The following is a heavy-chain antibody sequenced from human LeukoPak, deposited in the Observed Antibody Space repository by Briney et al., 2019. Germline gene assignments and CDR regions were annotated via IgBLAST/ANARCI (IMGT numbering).Heavy chain of an antibody. Sequence: SETLSLTCTVSGGSISSYYWSWIRQPPGKGLEWIGYIYYSGSTNYNPSLKSRVTISVDTSKNQFSLKLSSVTAADTAVYYCARVYGTDYLYYFDYWGQGTLVTVSS. CDR1: GGSISSYY. D-gene: IGHD2/OR15-2a*01. V-gene: IGHV4-59*01. J-gene: IGHJ4*02. CDR2: IYYSGST. CDR3: ARVYGTDYLYYFDY.